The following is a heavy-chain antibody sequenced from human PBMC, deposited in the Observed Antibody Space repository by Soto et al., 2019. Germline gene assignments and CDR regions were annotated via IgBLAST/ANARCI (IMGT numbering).Heavy chain of an antibody. J-gene: IGHJ3*01. Sequence: SLRLSCAASGFTFNTYAMNWVRQAPGKGLEWVASISGSGGTTYYADSVKGRFTVSRDTSKNTLFLQMNSLSAEDTAVYYCAKGSIVAVTAIRPDDNFDVWGQGTMVTVSS. V-gene: IGHV3-23*01. CDR1: GFTFNTYA. D-gene: IGHD2-21*02. CDR3: AKGSIVAVTAIRPDDNFDV. CDR2: ISGSGGTT.